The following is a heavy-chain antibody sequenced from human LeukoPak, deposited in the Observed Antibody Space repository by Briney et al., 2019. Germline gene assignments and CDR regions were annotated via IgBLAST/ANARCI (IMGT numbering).Heavy chain of an antibody. D-gene: IGHD6-19*01. J-gene: IGHJ4*02. CDR2: ISGSSSYI. Sequence: PGGSLRLSCAASGFTFSSYSMNWVRQAPGKGLEWVSSISGSSSYIYYADSVKGRFTISRDNAKNSLYLQMNSLGAEDTAVYYCARDRPVAGSSGWYGYFDYWGQGTLVTVSS. CDR3: ARDRPVAGSSGWYGYFDY. V-gene: IGHV3-21*01. CDR1: GFTFSSYS.